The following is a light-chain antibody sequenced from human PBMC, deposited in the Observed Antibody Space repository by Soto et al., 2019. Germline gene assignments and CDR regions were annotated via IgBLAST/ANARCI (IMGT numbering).Light chain of an antibody. CDR1: QSVSSNY. V-gene: IGKV3-20*01. Sequence: EIVLTQSPGTLSLSPGERATLSCRASQSVSSNYLAWYQQKPGQTPRLLIYGASSRTTGIPDRFSGSGSGTDFTRTISRLEPEDFAVLYCQQCCSSPWTFGQGTKVEIK. CDR3: QQCCSSPWT. CDR2: GAS. J-gene: IGKJ1*01.